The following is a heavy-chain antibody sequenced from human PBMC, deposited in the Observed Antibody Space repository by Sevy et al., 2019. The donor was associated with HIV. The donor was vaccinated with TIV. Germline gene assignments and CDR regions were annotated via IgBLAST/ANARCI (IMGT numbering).Heavy chain of an antibody. CDR3: VGGASIVAAGNFAY. J-gene: IGHJ4*02. Sequence: GGSLRLSCGASGFIFSTYGMHWVRQAPAKGLEWVALIWYDGSSKHYADSVQGRFSISRDNSKNTLDLQMNSLRAEDTAVYYCVGGASIVAAGNFAYWGQGTLVTVSS. CDR1: GFIFSTYG. D-gene: IGHD6-13*01. CDR2: IWYDGSSK. V-gene: IGHV3-30*02.